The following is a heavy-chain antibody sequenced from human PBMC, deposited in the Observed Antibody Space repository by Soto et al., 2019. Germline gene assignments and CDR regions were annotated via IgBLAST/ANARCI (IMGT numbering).Heavy chain of an antibody. CDR2: ILYDGSKK. Sequence: GGSLRLSCAASGFTFSSYGMHWVRQAPGKGLEWVAVILYDGSKKYYADSVKGRFTISRDNSKNTLYLQTSSLRAEDTALYYCVKDGSSGWPYFDDMDVWGQGTTVTVSS. CDR1: GFTFSSYG. D-gene: IGHD6-19*01. V-gene: IGHV3-30*18. J-gene: IGHJ6*02. CDR3: VKDGSSGWPYFDDMDV.